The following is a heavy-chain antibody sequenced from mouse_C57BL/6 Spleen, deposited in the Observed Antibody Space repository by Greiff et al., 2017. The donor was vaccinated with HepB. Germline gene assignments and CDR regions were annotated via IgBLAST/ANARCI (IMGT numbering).Heavy chain of an antibody. CDR1: GYTFTDYN. D-gene: IGHD3-2*02. CDR3: ARRDSSGYVWFAY. J-gene: IGHJ3*01. Sequence: EVQLQQSGPELVKPGASVKIPCKASGYTFTDYNMDWVKQSHGKSLEWIGDINPNNGGTIYNQKFKGKATLTVDKSSSTAYMELRSLTSEDTAVYYCARRDSSGYVWFAYWGQGTLVTVSA. V-gene: IGHV1-18*01. CDR2: INPNNGGT.